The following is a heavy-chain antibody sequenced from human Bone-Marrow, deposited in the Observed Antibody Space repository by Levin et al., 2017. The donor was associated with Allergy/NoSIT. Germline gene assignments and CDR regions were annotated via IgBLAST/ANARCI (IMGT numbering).Heavy chain of an antibody. CDR1: GGSISSYY. CDR3: ARDPGGYSYYYGMDV. Sequence: SETLSLTCTVSGGSISSYYWSWIRQPPGKGLEWIGYIYYSGSTNYNPSLKSRVTISVDTSKNQFSLKLSSVTAADTAVYYCARDPGGYSYYYGMDVWGQGTTVTVSS. J-gene: IGHJ6*02. V-gene: IGHV4-59*01. CDR2: IYYSGST. D-gene: IGHD5-18*01.